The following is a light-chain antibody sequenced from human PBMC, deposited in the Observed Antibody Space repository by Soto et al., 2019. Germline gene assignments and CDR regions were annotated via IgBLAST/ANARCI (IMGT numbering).Light chain of an antibody. CDR2: SYN. CDR3: AAWDDSLNGVV. Sequence: SVLTQPPSASGTPGQRVTMSCSGSSSNIGSNTVNWYQQLPGTAPKLLIYSYNQRPSGVPDRFSGSKSGTSASLAISGLQSEDEADYYCAAWDDSLNGVVFGGGTKLTVL. J-gene: IGLJ2*01. CDR1: SSNIGSNT. V-gene: IGLV1-44*01.